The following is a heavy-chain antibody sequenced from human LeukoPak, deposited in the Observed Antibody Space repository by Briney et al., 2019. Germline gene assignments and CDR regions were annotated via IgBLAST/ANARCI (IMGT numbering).Heavy chain of an antibody. V-gene: IGHV3-30*02. CDR2: IRYDGNNK. D-gene: IGHD4/OR15-4a*01. Sequence: GGSLRLSCAASGFTFRIYGMDWVRQAPGKGLEWVAFIRYDGNNKDYADSVKGRFTISRDNSKNTLYLQMNSLRVEDTAVYYCAKGYGDLVAFNIWGQGTMVTVSS. CDR3: AKGYGDLVAFNI. J-gene: IGHJ3*02. CDR1: GFTFRIYG.